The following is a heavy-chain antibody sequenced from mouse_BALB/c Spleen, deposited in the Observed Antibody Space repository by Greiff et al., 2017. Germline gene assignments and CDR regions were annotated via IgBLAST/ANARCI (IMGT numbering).Heavy chain of an antibody. CDR1: GYTFTSYY. V-gene: IGHV1S56*01. Sequence: QVQLQQSGPELVKPGASVKMSCKASGYTFTSYYIHWVKQRPGQGLEWIGWIYPGDGSTKYNEKFKGKTTLTADKSSSTAYMLLSSLTSEDSAIYFCARDDYDYVLYYFDYWGQGTTLTVSS. CDR2: IYPGDGST. D-gene: IGHD2-4*01. CDR3: ARDDYDYVLYYFDY. J-gene: IGHJ2*01.